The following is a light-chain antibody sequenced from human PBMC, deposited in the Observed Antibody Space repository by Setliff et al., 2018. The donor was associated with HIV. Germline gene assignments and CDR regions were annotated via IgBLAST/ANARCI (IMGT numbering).Light chain of an antibody. V-gene: IGLV2-23*02. J-gene: IGLJ1*01. CDR1: SSDVGSYNF. CDR2: QVN. CDR3: CSYAGTNTYV. Sequence: QSVLAQPASVSGSPGQSITISCTGSSSDVGSYNFASWYQQHPGKAPKLMIYQVNKRPSGVSNRFSGSKSGNTASLTISGLQAEDETDYYCCSYAGTNTYVFGTGTKVTVL.